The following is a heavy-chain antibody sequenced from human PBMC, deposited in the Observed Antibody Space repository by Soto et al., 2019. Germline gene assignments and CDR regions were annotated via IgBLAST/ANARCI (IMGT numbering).Heavy chain of an antibody. CDR3: ERAQVVAGTGGYY. V-gene: IGHV3-74*01. CDR2: INSDGSST. CDR1: GFTFTSYS. Sequence: PGGSLRLSCAASGFTFTSYSMHWVRQAPGKGLVWVSRINSDGSSTSYADSVKGRFTISRDNAKNTLYMQMKSMRAADTAVYYCERAQVVAGTGGYYWGQGALVTVSS. D-gene: IGHD6-19*01. J-gene: IGHJ4*02.